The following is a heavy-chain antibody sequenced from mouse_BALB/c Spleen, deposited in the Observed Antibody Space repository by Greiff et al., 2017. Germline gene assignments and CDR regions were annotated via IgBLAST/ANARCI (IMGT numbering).Heavy chain of an antibody. D-gene: IGHD2-3*01. Sequence: EVKLQESGGGLVQPKGSLKLSCAASGFTFNTYAMHWVCQAPGKGLEWVARIRSKSNNYATYYADSVKDRFTISRDDSQSMLYLQMNNLKTEDTAMYYCVRALDGYYSYYAMDYWGQGTSVTVSS. CDR3: VRALDGYYSYYAMDY. J-gene: IGHJ4*01. CDR2: IRSKSNNYAT. CDR1: GFTFNTYA. V-gene: IGHV10-3*03.